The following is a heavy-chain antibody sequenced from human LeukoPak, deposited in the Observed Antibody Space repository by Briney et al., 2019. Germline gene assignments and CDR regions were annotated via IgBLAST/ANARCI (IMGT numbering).Heavy chain of an antibody. CDR2: ISGISAST. Sequence: GGSLRLSCAASGFTFSTYAMTWVRQAPGKGLEWVSTISGISASTYYADSVKGRITISRDNSKNTLYLQMNSLRAEDTAVYYCAKDSLVTFGGVIVYYFDYWGQGTLVTVSS. CDR1: GFTFSTYA. CDR3: AKDSLVTFGGVIVYYFDY. J-gene: IGHJ4*02. V-gene: IGHV3-23*01. D-gene: IGHD3-16*02.